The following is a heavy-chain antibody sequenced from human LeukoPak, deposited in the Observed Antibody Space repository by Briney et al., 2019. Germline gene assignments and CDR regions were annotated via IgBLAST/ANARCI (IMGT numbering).Heavy chain of an antibody. Sequence: SETLSLTCAVSGYSISSGYYWGWIRQPPGKGLEWIGSIYHSGSTYYNPSLKSRVTISVDTPKNQFSLKLSSVTAADTAVYYCARDRSSSGWYGKFTEYYFDYWGQGTLVTVSS. CDR3: ARDRSSSGWYGKFTEYYFDY. V-gene: IGHV4-38-2*02. D-gene: IGHD6-19*01. J-gene: IGHJ4*02. CDR1: GYSISSGYY. CDR2: IYHSGST.